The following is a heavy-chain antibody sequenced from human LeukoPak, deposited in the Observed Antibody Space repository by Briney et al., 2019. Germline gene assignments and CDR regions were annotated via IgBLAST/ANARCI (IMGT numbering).Heavy chain of an antibody. Sequence: GASVKVSCKASGYTFTGYYVHWVRQAPGQGLEWMGWMNPNSGGTNSAQKFQGRVTMTRDTSISTAYMELSSLRSDDTAVYYCARESIYDSSGYLQRLDYWGQGTLVTVSS. V-gene: IGHV1-2*02. CDR3: ARESIYDSSGYLQRLDY. CDR2: MNPNSGGT. J-gene: IGHJ4*02. D-gene: IGHD3-22*01. CDR1: GYTFTGYY.